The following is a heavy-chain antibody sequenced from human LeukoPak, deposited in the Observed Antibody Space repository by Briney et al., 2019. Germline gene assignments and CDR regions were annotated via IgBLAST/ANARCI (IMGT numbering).Heavy chain of an antibody. CDR2: IYASGTT. D-gene: IGHD4-4*01. CDR1: GGSISNYY. V-gene: IGHV4-4*07. J-gene: IGHJ5*02. CDR3: ARHPFQYPFDH. Sequence: PSETLSLTCTVSGGSISNYYWSWIRQPAGRGLEWVGRIYASGTTNYNPSLKSRVTMSVDTSKNQFSLKLSSVTAADTAVYYCARHPFQYPFDHWGQGTVVSASS.